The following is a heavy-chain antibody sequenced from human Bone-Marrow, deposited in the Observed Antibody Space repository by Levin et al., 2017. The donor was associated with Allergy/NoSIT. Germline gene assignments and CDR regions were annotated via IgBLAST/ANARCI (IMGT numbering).Heavy chain of an antibody. CDR2: VDPTSDYA. V-gene: IGHV1-46*01. CDR3: ARPRRDGRHSDDAFGV. Sequence: ASVKVSCKASGYSFATFYIHWVRQAPGQGLEWMGIVDPTSDYASYVQKFQGRVTVTRDTSTSTVYMELSSLRSDDTAVYYCARPRRDGRHSDDAFGVWGQGTMVTVSS. CDR1: GYSFATFY. D-gene: IGHD2-15*01. J-gene: IGHJ3*01.